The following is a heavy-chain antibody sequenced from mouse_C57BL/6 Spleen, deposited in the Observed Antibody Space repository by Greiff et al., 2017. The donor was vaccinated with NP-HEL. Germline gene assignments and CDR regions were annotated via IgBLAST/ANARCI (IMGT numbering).Heavy chain of an antibody. V-gene: IGHV1-61*01. CDR1: GYTFTSYW. CDR3: ARGNLDGAWFAY. CDR2: IYPSDSET. J-gene: IGHJ3*01. Sequence: QVQLQQPGAELVRPGSSVKLSCKASGYTFTSYWMDWVKQRPGHGLEWIGNIYPSDSETHYNQKFKDKATLTVDKSSSTAYMQLSSLTSEDSAVYYCARGNLDGAWFAYWGQGTLVTVSA.